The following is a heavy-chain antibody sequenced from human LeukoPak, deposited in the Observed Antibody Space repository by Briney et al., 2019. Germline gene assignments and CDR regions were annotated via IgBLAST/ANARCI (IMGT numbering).Heavy chain of an antibody. Sequence: GGSLRLSCAASGLTLSKYGIHWVRQAPGKGLEWVAVVSYDGSNKNYIDSMKGRFIISRDNYNSTVYLQMNSLRAEDTAMYYCATPTAGYCSGRICSPYYFHYGINVWGPGTTVIVST. D-gene: IGHD2-15*01. V-gene: IGHV3-30*03. J-gene: IGHJ6*01. CDR2: VSYDGSNK. CDR1: GLTLSKYG. CDR3: ATPTAGYCSGRICSPYYFHYGINV.